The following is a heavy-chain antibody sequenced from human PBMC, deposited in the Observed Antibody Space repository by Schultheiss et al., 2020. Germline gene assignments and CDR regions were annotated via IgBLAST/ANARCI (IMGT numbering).Heavy chain of an antibody. CDR3: ANDGPMYYYDSSGLVFDGMDV. V-gene: IGHV3-23*01. Sequence: GGSLRLSCGASGFTFSSYAMSWVRQAPGKGLEWVSAISGSGGSTYYADSVKGRFTISRDNSKNTLYLQMNSLRAEDTAVYYCANDGPMYYYDSSGLVFDGMDVWGQGTTVTVSS. J-gene: IGHJ6*02. CDR1: GFTFSSYA. D-gene: IGHD3-22*01. CDR2: ISGSGGST.